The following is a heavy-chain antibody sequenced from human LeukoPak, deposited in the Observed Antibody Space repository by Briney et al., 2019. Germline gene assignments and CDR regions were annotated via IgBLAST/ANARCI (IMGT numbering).Heavy chain of an antibody. CDR3: ARDSSGYSSSPYFDY. D-gene: IGHD6-13*01. Sequence: ASVKVSCKASGGTFSSYAISWVRQAPGQGLEWMGRVIPILGIANYAQKFQGRVTITADKSTSTAYMELSSLRSEDTAVYYCARDSSGYSSSPYFDYWGQGTLVTVSS. J-gene: IGHJ4*02. CDR1: GGTFSSYA. CDR2: VIPILGIA. V-gene: IGHV1-69*04.